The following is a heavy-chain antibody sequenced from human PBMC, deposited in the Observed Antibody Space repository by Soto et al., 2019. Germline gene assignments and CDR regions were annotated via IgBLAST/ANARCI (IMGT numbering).Heavy chain of an antibody. CDR3: ASSLWELELQDY. V-gene: IGHV4-38-2*01. D-gene: IGHD1-7*01. CDR2: IYHSGST. J-gene: IGHJ4*02. Sequence: SETLSLTCSVSVYSISSGYYWGWIRQPPGKGLEWIGSIYHSGSTYYNPSLKSRVTISVDTSKNQFSLKLSSVTAADTAVYYCASSLWELELQDYWCQGNLVT. CDR1: VYSISSGYY.